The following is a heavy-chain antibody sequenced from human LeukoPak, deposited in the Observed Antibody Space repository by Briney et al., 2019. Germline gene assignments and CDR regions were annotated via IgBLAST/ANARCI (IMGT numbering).Heavy chain of an antibody. J-gene: IGHJ5*02. CDR1: GGTFSSYA. Sequence: ASVKVSCTASGGTFSSYAISWVRQAPRQGLEWMGRIIPIFGIANYAQKFQGRVTITADQSTSTAYRGLSSLRAEDTAVYYCAREWSGLSSIAARPSWFDPWGQGTLFTVSS. CDR2: IIPIFGIA. CDR3: AREWSGLSSIAARPSWFDP. D-gene: IGHD6-6*01. V-gene: IGHV1-69*04.